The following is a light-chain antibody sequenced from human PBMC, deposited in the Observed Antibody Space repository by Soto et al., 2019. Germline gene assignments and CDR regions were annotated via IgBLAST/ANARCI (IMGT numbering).Light chain of an antibody. V-gene: IGLV1-40*01. CDR3: QSYDTRLGAEL. CDR1: SSNVGARYD. CDR2: GNT. Sequence: QSVLTQPPSVSGAPGQRVTLSCTGSSSNVGARYDVHWYQHIPGKAPKLIIFGNTNRPSGVPDRFSGSRSGTSASLVIAGLQPEDEAHYYCQSYDTRLGAELFGGGTQLTVL. J-gene: IGLJ7*01.